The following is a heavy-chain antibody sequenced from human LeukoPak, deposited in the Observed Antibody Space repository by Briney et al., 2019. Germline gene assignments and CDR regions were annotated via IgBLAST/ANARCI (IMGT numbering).Heavy chain of an antibody. CDR2: ATHSGNT. CDR3: ARRGIKLIFGVVINTNWFDP. Sequence: SETLSLTCAVNGGSLSGYYWNWVRQPPGKGLEWIGEATHSGNTDYNPSLKSRVTISVDTSKNQISLKLSSVTAADTAIYYCARRGIKLIFGVVINTNWFDPWGQGTLVTVSS. CDR1: GGSLSGYY. D-gene: IGHD3-3*01. J-gene: IGHJ5*02. V-gene: IGHV4-34*01.